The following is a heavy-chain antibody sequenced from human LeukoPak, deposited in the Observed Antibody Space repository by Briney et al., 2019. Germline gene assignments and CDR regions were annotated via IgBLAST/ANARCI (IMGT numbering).Heavy chain of an antibody. D-gene: IGHD2-2*02. V-gene: IGHV3-53*01. CDR2: IYSGGNT. Sequence: GGSLRLFCAASGFTVSSNYMSWVRQAPGKRLEWVSVIYSGGNTYYADSVKGRFTISRDNSKNTLYLQLNSLRAEDTAVYYCAREQIIVAAIYFDYWGQGTLVTVSA. CDR3: AREQIIVAAIYFDY. CDR1: GFTVSSNY. J-gene: IGHJ4*02.